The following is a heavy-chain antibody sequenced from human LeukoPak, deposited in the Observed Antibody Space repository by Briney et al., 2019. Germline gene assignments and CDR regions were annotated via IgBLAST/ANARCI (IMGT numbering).Heavy chain of an antibody. V-gene: IGHV3-21*01. CDR1: GFTFSSYS. CDR2: ISSSSSYI. CDR3: ARDTPLLWFGELLSGMDV. D-gene: IGHD3-10*01. Sequence: GGSLRLSCAASGFTFSSYSMNWVRQAPGKGLEWVSSISSSSSYIYYADSVKGRFTISRDNAKNSLYLQMNSLRAEDTAVYYCARDTPLLWFGELLSGMDVWGQGTTVTVSS. J-gene: IGHJ6*02.